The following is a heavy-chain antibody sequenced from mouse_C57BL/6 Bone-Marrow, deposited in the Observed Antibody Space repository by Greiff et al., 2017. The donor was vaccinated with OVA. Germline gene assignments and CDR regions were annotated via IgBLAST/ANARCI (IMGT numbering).Heavy chain of an antibody. CDR3: TTYYSNYVGYAMDY. CDR1: GYTFTDYE. J-gene: IGHJ4*01. D-gene: IGHD2-5*01. V-gene: IGHV1-15*01. CDR2: IDPETGGT. Sequence: QVQLQQSGAELVRPGASVTLSCKASGYTFTDYEMHWVKQTPVHGLEWIGAIDPETGGTAYNQKFKGKAILTADKSSSTAYMELRSLTSEDSAFYYCTTYYSNYVGYAMDYWGQGTSVTVSS.